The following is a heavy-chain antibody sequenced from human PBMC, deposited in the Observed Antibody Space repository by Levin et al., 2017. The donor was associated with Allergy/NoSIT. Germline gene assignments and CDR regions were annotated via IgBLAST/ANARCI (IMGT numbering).Heavy chain of an antibody. CDR2: ISFDGNDK. CDR1: GITFRSFG. J-gene: IGHJ1*01. V-gene: IGHV3-30*03. Sequence: GGSLRLSCIASGITFRSFGFHWVRQAPGRGLEWVAVISFDGNDKKYVDSVRGRFSISRDDSKNTVYLEMDSLTNDDTGIYYCTRDFVNYLYQWGPGTPVTVSS. CDR3: TRDFVNYLYQ. D-gene: IGHD1-7*01.